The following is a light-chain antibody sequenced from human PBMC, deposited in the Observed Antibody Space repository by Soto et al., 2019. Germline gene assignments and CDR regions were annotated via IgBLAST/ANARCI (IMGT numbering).Light chain of an antibody. CDR2: KFS. Sequence: DVVLTQFPPSLPVTLGQPASISCRSSKSLVYSDGNTYLNWFHQRPGHSPRGLFYKFSNRDSGVPDRFSGSGSGTDFTLTISGVEAEDVGDYYRMEHTHWPWTFGQGTK. CDR1: KSLVYSDGNTY. CDR3: MEHTHWPWT. V-gene: IGKV2-30*01. J-gene: IGKJ1*01.